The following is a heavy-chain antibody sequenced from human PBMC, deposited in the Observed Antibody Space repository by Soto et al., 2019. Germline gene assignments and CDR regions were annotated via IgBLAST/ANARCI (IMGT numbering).Heavy chain of an antibody. D-gene: IGHD1-1*01. V-gene: IGHV1-18*01. CDR2: ISAHNGNT. J-gene: IGHJ4*02. CDR1: GYAFTTYG. CDR3: ARGRYGDY. Sequence: QVHLVQSGAEVKKPGASVKVSCQASGYAFTTYGITWVRQAPGQGLEWMGWISAHNGNTNYAQKLQGRVTVTRDTSTSTAYKEMRSLRSDDTAVYYCARGRYGDYWGQGALVTLSS.